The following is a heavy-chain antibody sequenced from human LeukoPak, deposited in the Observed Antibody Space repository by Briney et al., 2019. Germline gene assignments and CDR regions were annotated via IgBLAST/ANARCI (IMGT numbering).Heavy chain of an antibody. J-gene: IGHJ4*01. V-gene: IGHV3-74*01. Sequence: GGSLRLSCAASGFTFISYGMQWVRQAPGKGLAWVSRINTDGSSTSYADSVKGRFTVSRDNAKNTLYLQVNSLRAEDTAVYFCTRELPREVTLDYWGQGTLVTVSS. CDR1: GFTFISYG. CDR3: TRELPREVTLDY. CDR2: INTDGSST. D-gene: IGHD2-21*02.